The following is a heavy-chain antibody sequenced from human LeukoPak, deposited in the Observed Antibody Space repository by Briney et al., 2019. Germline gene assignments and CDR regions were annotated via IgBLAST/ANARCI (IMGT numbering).Heavy chain of an antibody. Sequence: GGSLRLPCAASGFTFSSYRMSWVRQAPGKGLEWVGYIKQDGSENYYVDSVKGRFTISRDNAKNSLYLQMNSLRAEDTAVYYCARGGSLFEYWGQGALVTVSS. CDR1: GFTFSSYR. CDR3: ARGGSLFEY. CDR2: IKQDGSEN. D-gene: IGHD1-26*01. J-gene: IGHJ4*02. V-gene: IGHV3-7*04.